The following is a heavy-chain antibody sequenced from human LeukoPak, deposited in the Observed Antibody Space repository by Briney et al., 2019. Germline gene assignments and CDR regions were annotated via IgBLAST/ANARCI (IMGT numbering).Heavy chain of an antibody. CDR1: GFTFSDFY. J-gene: IGHJ4*02. D-gene: IGHD5-24*01. Sequence: GGSLRLSCAASGFTFSDFYMTWIRQAPGKGLEWVSAISGSGGSTYYADSVKGRFTISRDNSKNTLYLQMNSLRAEDTAVYYCAKEPSPMWLQPFDYWGQGTLVTVSS. V-gene: IGHV3-23*01. CDR2: ISGSGGST. CDR3: AKEPSPMWLQPFDY.